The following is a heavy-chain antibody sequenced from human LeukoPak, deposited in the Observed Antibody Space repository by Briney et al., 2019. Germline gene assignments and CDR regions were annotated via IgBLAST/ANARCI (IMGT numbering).Heavy chain of an antibody. CDR3: ARDMDSSGYYNFDY. CDR2: ISSSSSYI. Sequence: GGSLRLSCAASGFTFSSYSMNWVRQAPGKGLEWVSSISSSSSYIYYADSVKGRFTISRDNAKNSLYLQMNSLRAEDTAVYYCARDMDSSGYYNFDYWGQGTLVTVSS. D-gene: IGHD3-22*01. CDR1: GFTFSSYS. V-gene: IGHV3-21*01. J-gene: IGHJ4*02.